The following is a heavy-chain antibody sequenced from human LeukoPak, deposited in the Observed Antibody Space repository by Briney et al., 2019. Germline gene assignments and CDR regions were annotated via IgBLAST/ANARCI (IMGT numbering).Heavy chain of an antibody. V-gene: IGHV3-53*01. J-gene: IGHJ2*01. D-gene: IGHD3-10*01. Sequence: GSLRLSCAASGFTVSSHYMSWVRQAPGKGLEWVSILYSGSTTYYTDSVKGRFTISRDNSRNTLYLHMTNLRVEDTAVYFCARVGDHYHWYLDLWGRGSLLTVSS. CDR3: ARVGDHYHWYLDL. CDR1: GFTVSSHY. CDR2: LYSGSTT.